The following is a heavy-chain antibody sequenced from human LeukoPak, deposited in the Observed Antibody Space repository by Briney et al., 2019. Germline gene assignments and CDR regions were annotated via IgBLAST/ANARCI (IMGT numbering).Heavy chain of an antibody. Sequence: GGSLRLSCAASGFTFSSYGMHWVRQAPGKGLEWVAFIRYDGSNKYYADSVKGRFTISRDNSKNTLYLQMNSLRAEDTAEYYCAKEIVGATHFDYWGQGILVTVSS. D-gene: IGHD1-26*01. CDR2: IRYDGSNK. J-gene: IGHJ4*02. CDR1: GFTFSSYG. V-gene: IGHV3-30*02. CDR3: AKEIVGATHFDY.